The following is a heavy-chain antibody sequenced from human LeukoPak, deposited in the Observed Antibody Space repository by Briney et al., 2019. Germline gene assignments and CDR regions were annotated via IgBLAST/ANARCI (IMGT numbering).Heavy chain of an antibody. V-gene: IGHV4-4*07. Sequence: PSETLSLTCTVSGDSISSFYWSWLRQPAGKGLEWIGRIYTSGSTNYNPSLKSRVTISVDTSKNQFSLKLSSVTAADTAVYYCARHGYGDVPSDWYFDLWGRGTLVTVSS. CDR1: GDSISSFY. D-gene: IGHD4-17*01. J-gene: IGHJ2*01. CDR2: IYTSGST. CDR3: ARHGYGDVPSDWYFDL.